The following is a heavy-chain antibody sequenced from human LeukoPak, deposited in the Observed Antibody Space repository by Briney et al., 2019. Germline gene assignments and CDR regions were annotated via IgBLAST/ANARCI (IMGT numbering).Heavy chain of an antibody. CDR2: IHSGGSA. D-gene: IGHD3-16*02. V-gene: IGHV3-53*01. Sequence: PGGSLRLSCAASGFGVSSNYMSRVRQAPGKGLEWVSGIHSGGSAYYADSVKGRFTISRDNSKNTLYLQMNSLRVEDTAVYYCARDRGLSVWGQGTLVTVSS. CDR3: ARDRGLSV. J-gene: IGHJ4*02. CDR1: GFGVSSNY.